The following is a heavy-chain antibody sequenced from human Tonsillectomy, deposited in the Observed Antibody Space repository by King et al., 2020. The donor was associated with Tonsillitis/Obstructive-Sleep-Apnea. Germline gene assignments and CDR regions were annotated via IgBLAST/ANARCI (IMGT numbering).Heavy chain of an antibody. CDR3: ARAVLGYCSSTRCYREDMDV. CDR1: GGSFSGYY. D-gene: IGHD2-2*01. J-gene: IGHJ6*03. CDR2: INHSGST. V-gene: IGHV4-34*01. Sequence: VQLQQWGAGLLKPSETLSLTCAVYGGSFSGYYWSWIRQPPGKGLEWIGEINHSGSTNYNPSLKSRVTISVDTSKNQFSLEVSSVTAADTAVYYCARAVLGYCSSTRCYREDMDVWGKGTTVTVSS.